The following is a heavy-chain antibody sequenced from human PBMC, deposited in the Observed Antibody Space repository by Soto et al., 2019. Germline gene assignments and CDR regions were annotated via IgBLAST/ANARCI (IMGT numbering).Heavy chain of an antibody. J-gene: IGHJ6*04. CDR1: GFTFNSYG. V-gene: IGHV3-30*03. Sequence: QVQLVESGGGVVQPWRSLRLSCAASGFTFNSYGMHWVRQGPGNGLEWVAFISYDSTKTYYADSVKGRFTICRDNSNSTRNVQKNSQKTKDTAVYYCASTRNAWSYFHYCSLNVWGKGTRVIVDS. CDR3: ASTRNAWSYFHYCSLNV. CDR2: ISYDSTKT. D-gene: IGHD1-1*01.